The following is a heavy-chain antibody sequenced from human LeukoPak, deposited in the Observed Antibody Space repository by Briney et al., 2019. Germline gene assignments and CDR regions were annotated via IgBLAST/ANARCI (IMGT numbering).Heavy chain of an antibody. V-gene: IGHV3-23*01. CDR3: VKHGESYGDSKTDY. CDR1: GCTFSSYA. Sequence: GGSLRLSCAASGCTFSSYAMSWVRQNPGKGLEWVSAISGSGSSTYHADSVKGRFTISRDNPKNMLYSQMNSLRAEDTAVYYCVKHGESYGDSKTDYWGQGTLVTVSS. CDR2: ISGSGSST. J-gene: IGHJ4*02. D-gene: IGHD4-17*01.